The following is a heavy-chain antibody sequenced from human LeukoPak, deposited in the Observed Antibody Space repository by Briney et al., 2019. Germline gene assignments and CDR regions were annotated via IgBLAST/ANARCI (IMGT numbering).Heavy chain of an antibody. CDR1: GFTFSNAW. J-gene: IGHJ4*02. CDR3: TTGGLYYDNSGYYSDY. V-gene: IGHV3-15*01. CDR2: IKSKTEGGTT. D-gene: IGHD3-22*01. Sequence: GGSLRLSCAASGFTFSNAWMTWVRQAPGKGLEWVGRIKSKTEGGTTDYTAPVKGRFIISRDDSKNTVYVQMNSLRTEDTAVYYCTTGGLYYDNSGYYSDYWGQGTLVTVSS.